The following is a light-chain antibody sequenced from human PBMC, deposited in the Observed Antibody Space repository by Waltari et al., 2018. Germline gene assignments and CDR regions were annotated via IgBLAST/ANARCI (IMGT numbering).Light chain of an antibody. J-gene: IGKJ4*01. CDR1: QSISSW. CDR3: QQYFDLPLT. V-gene: IGKV1-5*03. CDR2: KAS. Sequence: DIQMTQSPSSLSASVGDTVSMTCRASQSISSWLAWYQQKPGKAPKVLIYKASSLQSGVPSRFSGSASGTDYTLTISSLQPEDFAIYYWQQYFDLPLTFGGGTKVEI.